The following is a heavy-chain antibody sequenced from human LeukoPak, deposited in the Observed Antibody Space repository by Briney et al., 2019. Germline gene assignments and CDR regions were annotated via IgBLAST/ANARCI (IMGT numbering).Heavy chain of an antibody. Sequence: ASVKVSCKASGYSFTSYYMHWVRQAPGQGLEWMGIINPSGVSTTNAQKFQGRVTVTRDTSTSTVYMELSSLRSEDTAIYYCVRGALLGYCSGTSCYPWGYWGQGTLVTVSS. CDR1: GYSFTSYY. D-gene: IGHD2-15*01. CDR3: VRGALLGYCSGTSCYPWGY. CDR2: INPSGVST. V-gene: IGHV1-46*01. J-gene: IGHJ4*02.